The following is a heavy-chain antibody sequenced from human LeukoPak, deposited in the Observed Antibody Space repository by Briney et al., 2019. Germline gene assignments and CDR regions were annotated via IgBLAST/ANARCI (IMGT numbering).Heavy chain of an antibody. CDR1: SSSSYY. CDR3: ARALVVPAALYYFDY. CDR2: ISGSGGST. J-gene: IGHJ4*02. V-gene: IGHV3-23*01. D-gene: IGHD2-2*01. Sequence: SSSSYYWGWIRQPPGKGLEWVSTISGSGGSTYYSDSVKGRFTISRDNSKNTLYLQVNSLRAEDTAVYYCARALVVPAALYYFDYWGQGTLVTVSS.